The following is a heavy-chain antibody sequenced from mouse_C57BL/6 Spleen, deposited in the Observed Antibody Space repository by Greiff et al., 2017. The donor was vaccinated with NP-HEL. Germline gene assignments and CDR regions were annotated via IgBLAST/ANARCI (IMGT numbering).Heavy chain of an antibody. CDR3: AREARTVVNYFDY. Sequence: VQLQQSGAELVRPGSSVKLSCKASGYTFTSYWMHWVKQRPIQGLEWIGNIDPSDSETHYNQKFKDKATLTVDKSSSTAYMQLSSLTSEDSAVYYCAREARTVVNYFDYWGQGTTLTVSS. CDR1: GYTFTSYW. J-gene: IGHJ2*01. D-gene: IGHD1-1*01. V-gene: IGHV1-52*01. CDR2: IDPSDSET.